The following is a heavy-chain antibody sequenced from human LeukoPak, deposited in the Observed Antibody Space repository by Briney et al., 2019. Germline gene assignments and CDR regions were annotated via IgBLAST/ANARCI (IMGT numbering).Heavy chain of an antibody. J-gene: IGHJ6*03. V-gene: IGHV4-4*07. Sequence: SETLSLTCTVSGGSISSYYWSWIRQPAGKGLEWIGRIYTSGSTNYNPSLKSRVTMSVDTSKNQFSLKLSSVTAADTAVYYCARGRAHSGSRPPHYYYYYMDVWGKGTTVTVSS. D-gene: IGHD1-26*01. CDR3: ARGRAHSGSRPPHYYYYYMDV. CDR2: IYTSGST. CDR1: GGSISSYY.